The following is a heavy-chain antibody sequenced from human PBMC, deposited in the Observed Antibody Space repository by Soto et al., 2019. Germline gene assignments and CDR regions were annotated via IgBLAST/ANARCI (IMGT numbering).Heavy chain of an antibody. D-gene: IGHD1-20*01. CDR2: IYFSGST. V-gene: IGHV4-59*01. J-gene: IGHJ4*02. CDR1: GGSISSYY. CDR3: ARLGGWLRLRGYNWNDDHFDY. Sequence: ETLSLTCTVSGGSISSYYWSWIRQPPGKGLGWIGYIYFSGSTNYNPSLKSRVTISVDTSKNQFSLKLSSVTAADTAVYYCARLGGWLRLRGYNWNDDHFDYRGEGTLFTVSS.